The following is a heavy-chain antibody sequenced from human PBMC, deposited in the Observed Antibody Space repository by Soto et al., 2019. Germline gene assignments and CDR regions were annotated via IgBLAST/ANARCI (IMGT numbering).Heavy chain of an antibody. Sequence: PSETLSLTCTVSGGSISSSSYYWGWIRQPPGKGLEWIGSIYYSGSTYYNPSLKSRVTISVDTSKNQFSLKLSSVTAADTAVYYCARAYSSSWYYFDYWGQGTLVT. D-gene: IGHD6-13*01. CDR1: GGSISSSSYY. CDR3: ARAYSSSWYYFDY. J-gene: IGHJ4*02. CDR2: IYYSGST. V-gene: IGHV4-39*01.